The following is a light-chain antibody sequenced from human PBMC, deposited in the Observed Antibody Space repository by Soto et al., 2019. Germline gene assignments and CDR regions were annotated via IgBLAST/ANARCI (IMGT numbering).Light chain of an antibody. V-gene: IGKV3-15*01. J-gene: IGKJ2*01. CDR2: NIL. CDR3: QHYSNWPPRYS. CDR1: QSLSSN. Sequence: IMLTQSPGTLSVSPGERASLSCRASQSLSSNVAWYQQKPGQAPRLVIYNILTRATGIPARFSGSGSGTEFTLTISSLQSEDFAVYFCQHYSNWPPRYSFGQGTKVDIK.